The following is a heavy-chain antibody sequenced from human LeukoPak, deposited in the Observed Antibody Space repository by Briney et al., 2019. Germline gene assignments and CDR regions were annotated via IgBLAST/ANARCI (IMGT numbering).Heavy chain of an antibody. V-gene: IGHV4-34*01. J-gene: IGHJ6*02. Sequence: SETLSLTCAVYGGSFSGYYWSWIRQPPGNGLEWIGEINHSGSTNYNPSLKSRVTISVDTSKNQFSLKLSSVTAADTAVYYCARSGPAAIYYYYGMDVWGQGTTVTVSS. CDR3: ARSGPAAIYYYYGMDV. D-gene: IGHD2-2*01. CDR2: INHSGST. CDR1: GGSFSGYY.